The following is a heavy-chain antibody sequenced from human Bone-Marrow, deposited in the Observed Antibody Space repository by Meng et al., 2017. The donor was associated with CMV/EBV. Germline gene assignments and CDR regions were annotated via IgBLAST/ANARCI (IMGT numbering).Heavy chain of an antibody. V-gene: IGHV4-34*01. D-gene: IGHD6-13*01. CDR1: GGSFSGYY. Sequence: GSLRLSCAVYGGSFSGYYWSWIRQPPGKGLEWIGEINHSGSTNYNPSLKSRVTISVDTSKNQFSLKLSSVTAADTAVYYCARAPAKSSSWYVWFDPWGQGTLVTISS. CDR3: ARAPAKSSSWYVWFDP. CDR2: INHSGST. J-gene: IGHJ5*02.